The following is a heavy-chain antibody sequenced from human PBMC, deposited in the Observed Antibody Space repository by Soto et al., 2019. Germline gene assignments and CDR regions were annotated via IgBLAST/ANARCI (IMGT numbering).Heavy chain of an antibody. J-gene: IGHJ3*02. D-gene: IGHD2-2*01. Sequence: EVQLVESGGGLVKPGGSLRLSCAASGFTFSSYSVNWVRQAPGKGLEWVSSISSSSDYIFYADSVKGRFTISRDNAKNSLYLQMNSLRAEDTAVYYCARSGPAAPFDIWGQGTMVIVSS. CDR3: ARSGPAAPFDI. V-gene: IGHV3-21*01. CDR2: ISSSSDYI. CDR1: GFTFSSYS.